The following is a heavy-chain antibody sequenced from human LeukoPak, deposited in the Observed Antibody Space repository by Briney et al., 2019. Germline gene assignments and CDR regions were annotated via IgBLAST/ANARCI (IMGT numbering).Heavy chain of an antibody. V-gene: IGHV4-59*01. CDR2: IYYTGST. Sequence: SETLSLTCTVSGGSIRSYYWSWIRQPPGKGLEWIAYIYYTGSTNYNPSLKSRVTISVDTSKNQFSLQLTPVTNADKAVYYCARARGSSWSNWFDPWGQGTLVTVSS. CDR3: ARARGSSWSNWFDP. D-gene: IGHD6-13*01. J-gene: IGHJ5*02. CDR1: GGSIRSYY.